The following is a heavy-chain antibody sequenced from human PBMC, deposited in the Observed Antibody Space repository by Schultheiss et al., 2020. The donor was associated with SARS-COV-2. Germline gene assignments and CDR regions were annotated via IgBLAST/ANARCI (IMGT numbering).Heavy chain of an antibody. D-gene: IGHD5-24*01. V-gene: IGHV3-30*03. J-gene: IGHJ3*02. Sequence: GGSLRLSCAASGFTFSSYGMHWVRQAPGKGLEWVAVISYDGSNKYYADSVKGRVTISRDNSKNTLYLQMNTLRAEDTAVYYCARGSGHNYLDAFDIWGQGTMVTVSS. CDR3: ARGSGHNYLDAFDI. CDR2: ISYDGSNK. CDR1: GFTFSSYG.